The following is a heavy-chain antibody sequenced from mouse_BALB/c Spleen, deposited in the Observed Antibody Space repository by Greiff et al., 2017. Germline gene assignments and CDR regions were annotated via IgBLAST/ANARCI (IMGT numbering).Heavy chain of an antibody. J-gene: IGHJ3*01. V-gene: IGHV2-2*02. CDR3: ARKGYYRYEAWFAY. Sequence: QVQLKESGPGLVQPSQSLSITCTVSGFSLTSYGVHWVRQSPGKGLEWLGVIWSGGSTDYNAAFISRLSISKDNSKSQVFFKMNSLQANDTAIYYCARKGYYRYEAWFAYWGQGTLVTVSA. CDR2: IWSGGST. CDR1: GFSLTSYG. D-gene: IGHD2-14*01.